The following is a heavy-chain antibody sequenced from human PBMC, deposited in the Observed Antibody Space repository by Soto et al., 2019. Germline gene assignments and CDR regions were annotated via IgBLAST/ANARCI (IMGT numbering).Heavy chain of an antibody. Sequence: GSLRLSCAASGFSFGTYSMAWVRQAPGKGPEWVSGLSHGGAYTFYADSVKGRFTISVDISQNTVYLQMNSLRIEDTAVYFCAKWSGYGDAWGQGTMVTVYS. CDR3: AKWSGYGDA. V-gene: IGHV3-23*01. D-gene: IGHD4-17*01. CDR1: GFSFGTYS. J-gene: IGHJ4*02. CDR2: LSHGGAYT.